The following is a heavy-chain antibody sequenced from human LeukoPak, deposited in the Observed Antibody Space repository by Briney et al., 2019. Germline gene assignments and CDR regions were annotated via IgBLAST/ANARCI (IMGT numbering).Heavy chain of an antibody. Sequence: PSETLSLTCTVSGGSISSYYWSWIRQPPGKGLEWIGYIYYSGSTNYNPSLKSRVTISVDTSKNQFSLKLSSVTAADTAVYYCARSDYGSGSHIDYWGQGTLVTVSS. CDR2: IYYSGST. CDR3: ARSDYGSGSHIDY. J-gene: IGHJ4*02. CDR1: GGSISSYY. D-gene: IGHD3-10*01. V-gene: IGHV4-59*01.